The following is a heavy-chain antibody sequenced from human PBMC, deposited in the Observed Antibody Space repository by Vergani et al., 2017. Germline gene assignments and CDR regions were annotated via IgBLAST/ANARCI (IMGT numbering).Heavy chain of an antibody. V-gene: IGHV3-48*01. CDR1: GFTFSSYS. Sequence: EVQLVESGGGLVQPRGSLRLSCAASGFTFSSYSMNWVRQAPGKGLEWVSYISSSSSTIYYADSVKGRFTISRDNAKNSLYLQMNSLRAEDTAVYYCARAIEEIVGAIRSYYYYYGMDVWGQGTTVTVSS. D-gene: IGHD1-26*01. CDR2: ISSSSSTI. CDR3: ARAIEEIVGAIRSYYYYYGMDV. J-gene: IGHJ6*02.